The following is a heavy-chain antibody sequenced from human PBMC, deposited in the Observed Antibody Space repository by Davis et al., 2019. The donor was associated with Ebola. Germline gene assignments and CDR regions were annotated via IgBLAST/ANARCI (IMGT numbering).Heavy chain of an antibody. CDR2: IYPGDSDT. D-gene: IGHD4/OR15-4a*01. CDR3: ARRPLGAGYYYGMDV. Sequence: KVSCKGSGYSFTSYWIGWARQMPGKGLEWMGIIYPGDSDTRYSPSFQGQVTISADKSISTAYLQWSSLKASDTAMYYCARRPLGAGYYYGMDVWGQGTTVTVSS. J-gene: IGHJ6*02. CDR1: GYSFTSYW. V-gene: IGHV5-51*01.